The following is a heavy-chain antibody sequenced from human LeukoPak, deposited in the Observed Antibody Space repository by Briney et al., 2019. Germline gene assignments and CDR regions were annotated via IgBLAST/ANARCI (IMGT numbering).Heavy chain of an antibody. Sequence: SETLSLTCTISGGSITGYYWSWIRQPPGKGLEWIGHIFYSGSTSYNPSLKSRVTISVDTSKNQISLKLTSVTAADTAVYYCARHYTSGWDLDYWGQGTPVTVSS. J-gene: IGHJ4*02. V-gene: IGHV4-59*08. CDR1: GGSITGYY. CDR2: IFYSGST. CDR3: ARHYTSGWDLDY. D-gene: IGHD6-19*01.